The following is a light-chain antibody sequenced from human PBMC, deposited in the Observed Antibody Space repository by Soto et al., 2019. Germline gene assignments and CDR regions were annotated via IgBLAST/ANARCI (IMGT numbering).Light chain of an antibody. V-gene: IGLV2-8*01. J-gene: IGLJ2*01. CDR3: NSYAGSNNVL. CDR2: EVT. CDR1: RSDVGGYNY. Sequence: QSALTQPPSASGSPGQSVTISCTGTRSDVGGYNYVSWYQQHPGKAPKLMIYEVTKRPSGVPDRFSGSKSGNTASLTVSGLQAEDEADYYCNSYAGSNNVLFGGGTKLTVL.